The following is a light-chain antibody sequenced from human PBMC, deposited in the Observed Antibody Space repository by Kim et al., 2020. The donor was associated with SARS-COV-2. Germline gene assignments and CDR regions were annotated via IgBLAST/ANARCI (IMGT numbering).Light chain of an antibody. Sequence: EIVLTQSPGTLSLSPGERATLSCRASQSVSSNYLAWHQQKPGQAPRLLIYGASSRATGIPDRFSGSGSGTDFTLTISRLEPEDFAVYYCQQYGSSPRTFGLGTKV. V-gene: IGKV3-20*01. CDR2: GAS. CDR3: QQYGSSPRT. CDR1: QSVSSNY. J-gene: IGKJ1*01.